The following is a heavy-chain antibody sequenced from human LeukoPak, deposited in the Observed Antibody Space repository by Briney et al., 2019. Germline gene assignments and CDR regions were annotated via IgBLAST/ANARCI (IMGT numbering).Heavy chain of an antibody. J-gene: IGHJ6*03. Sequence: PGGSLRLSCAASGFTFSSYGMHWVRQAPGKGLEWVAVISYDGSNKYYADSVKGRFTISRDNSKNTLYLQMNSLRAEDTAVYYCAKDGPLHLGELSYYYYYYMDVWGNGTTVTVSS. V-gene: IGHV3-30*18. CDR1: GFTFSSYG. CDR3: AKDGPLHLGELSYYYYYYMDV. D-gene: IGHD3-16*02. CDR2: ISYDGSNK.